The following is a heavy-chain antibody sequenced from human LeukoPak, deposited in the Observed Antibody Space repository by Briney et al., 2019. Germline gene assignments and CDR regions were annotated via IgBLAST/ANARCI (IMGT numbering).Heavy chain of an antibody. CDR2: IYYSGST. CDR1: NGSISTYY. Sequence: SETLSLTCTVSNGSISTYYWSWIRQPPGQGLERIGYIYYSGSTNYNPSLKSRVTISVDTSKNQFSLKLSSVTAADTAVYYCARLLFSSSWYPRLDYWGQGTLVTVSS. CDR3: ARLLFSSSWYPRLDY. J-gene: IGHJ4*02. D-gene: IGHD6-13*01. V-gene: IGHV4-59*08.